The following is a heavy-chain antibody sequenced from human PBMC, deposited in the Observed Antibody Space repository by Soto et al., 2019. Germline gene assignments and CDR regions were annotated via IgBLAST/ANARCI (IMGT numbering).Heavy chain of an antibody. Sequence: PSETLSLTCTVSGGSISSYYWSWIRQPPGKGLEWIGYTYYSGSTNYNPSLKSRVTISVDTSKNQFSLKLSSVTAADTAVYYCARDRRAYDFWSGNYYYGMDVWGQGTTVTVSS. CDR1: GGSISSYY. J-gene: IGHJ6*02. V-gene: IGHV4-59*01. CDR3: ARDRRAYDFWSGNYYYGMDV. D-gene: IGHD3-3*01. CDR2: TYYSGST.